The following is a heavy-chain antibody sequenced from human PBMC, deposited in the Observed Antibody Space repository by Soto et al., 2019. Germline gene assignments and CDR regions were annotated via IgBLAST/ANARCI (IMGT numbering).Heavy chain of an antibody. J-gene: IGHJ6*02. CDR1: GGTFSSYA. CDR2: IIPIFGTA. V-gene: IGHV1-69*06. CDR3: ARTRSFTLGFYFDGMDV. Sequence: GASVKVSCKASGGTFSSYAISWVRQAPGQGLEWMGGIIPIFGTASYAQKFQGRVTITADKSTSTAYMELSSLRSEDTAVYYCARTRSFTLGFYFDGMDVWGQGTTVTVSS. D-gene: IGHD6-6*01.